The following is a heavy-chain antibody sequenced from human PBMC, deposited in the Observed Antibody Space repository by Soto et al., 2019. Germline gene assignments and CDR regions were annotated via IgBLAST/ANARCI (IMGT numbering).Heavy chain of an antibody. D-gene: IGHD4-17*01. CDR2: IYYSGST. Sequence: PSETLSLTCTVSGGSISSSSYYWGWIRQPPGKGLEWIGSIYYSGSTYYNPSLKSRVTISVDTSKNQFSLKLSSVTAADTAVYYCAREEARDYGDYGIHAFDIWGQGTMVTVSS. CDR1: GGSISSSSYY. J-gene: IGHJ3*02. CDR3: AREEARDYGDYGIHAFDI. V-gene: IGHV4-39*02.